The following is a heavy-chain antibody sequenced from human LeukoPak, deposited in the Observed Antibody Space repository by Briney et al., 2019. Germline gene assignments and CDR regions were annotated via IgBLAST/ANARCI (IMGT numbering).Heavy chain of an antibody. Sequence: GRFTISRDNAKNSLYLQVNSLRAEDTAVYYCARGSAFDIWGQGTMVTVSS. V-gene: IGHV3-11*06. CDR3: ARGSAFDI. J-gene: IGHJ3*02.